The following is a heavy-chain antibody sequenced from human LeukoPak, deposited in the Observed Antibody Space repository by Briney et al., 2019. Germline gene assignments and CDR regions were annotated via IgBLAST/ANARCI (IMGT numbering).Heavy chain of an antibody. J-gene: IGHJ3*02. CDR3: ARAQYIVATNLQGAFDI. Sequence: ASVKVSCKASGYTFAGYYMHWVRQAPGQGLEWMGWINPNSGGTNYAQKFQGWVTMTRDTSISTAYMELSRLRSDDTAVYYSARAQYIVATNLQGAFDIWGQGTMVTVSS. CDR1: GYTFAGYY. D-gene: IGHD5-12*01. CDR2: INPNSGGT. V-gene: IGHV1-2*04.